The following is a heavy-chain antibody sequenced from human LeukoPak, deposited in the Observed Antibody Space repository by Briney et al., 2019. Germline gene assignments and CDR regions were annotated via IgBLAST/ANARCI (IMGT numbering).Heavy chain of an antibody. CDR2: INPSGGST. D-gene: IGHD6-13*01. CDR3: ARALLPGIAAAATSY. CDR1: GYTFTIYY. V-gene: IGHV1-46*01. Sequence: GASVTVSFTASGYTFTIYYMHWVRQAPGQGLEWMGIINPSGGSTSYAQKFQGRVTMTRDTSTSTVYMELSSLRSEDTAVYYCARALLPGIAAAATSYWGQGTLVTVSS. J-gene: IGHJ4*02.